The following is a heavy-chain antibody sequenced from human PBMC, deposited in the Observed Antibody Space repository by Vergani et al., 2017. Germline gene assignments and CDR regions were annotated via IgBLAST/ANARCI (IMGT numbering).Heavy chain of an antibody. CDR1: GATFRSNT. D-gene: IGHD2-21*02. CDR2: IIPVLGKT. V-gene: IGHV1-69*08. CDR3: ARDPRGYGGDPEDYYYGMDV. J-gene: IGHJ6*02. Sequence: QVQLVQSGAEVKKPGSSVKVSCKASGATFRSNTISWVRQVPGQGLEWMGRIIPVLGKTKYAQDFQGRLTITADTSTSTAYMELTRLRSQDTAVYYCARDPRGYGGDPEDYYYGMDVWGQGTTVTVSS.